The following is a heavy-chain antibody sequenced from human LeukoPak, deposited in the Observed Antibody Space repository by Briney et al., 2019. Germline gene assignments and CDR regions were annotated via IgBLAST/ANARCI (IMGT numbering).Heavy chain of an antibody. CDR3: ARLNDGSAGY. D-gene: IGHD3-10*01. Sequence: GESLKISCKGSGYTFTSYWIAWVRQMPGEGLDRMGIIYPGDSDTRYSPSFQGQVTISADESISTAYLQWNSLKASDTAMYYCARLNDGSAGYWGQGTLVTVSS. CDR2: IYPGDSDT. V-gene: IGHV5-51*01. J-gene: IGHJ4*02. CDR1: GYTFTSYW.